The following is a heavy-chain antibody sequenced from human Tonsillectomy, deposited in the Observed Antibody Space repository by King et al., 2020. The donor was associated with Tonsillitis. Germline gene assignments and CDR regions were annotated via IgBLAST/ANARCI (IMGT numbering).Heavy chain of an antibody. V-gene: IGHV1-18*01. CDR1: GYTFTSYG. D-gene: IGHD6-19*01. CDR3: ARDRVAVTPRYYYYGMDV. CDR2: ISGYNGNT. J-gene: IGHJ6*02. Sequence: VQLVESGAEVKKPGASVKVSCKASGYTFTSYGISWVRQAPGQGLEWMGWISGYNGNTNYAQKFQGRVTMTTDTSTSTAYMELRSLRSDDTALYYCARDRVAVTPRYYYYGMDVWGQGTTVTVSS.